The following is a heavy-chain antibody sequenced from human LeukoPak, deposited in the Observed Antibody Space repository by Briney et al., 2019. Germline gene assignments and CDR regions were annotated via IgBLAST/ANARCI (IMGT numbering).Heavy chain of an antibody. Sequence: PGGYLRLSCAASGFTFSSYEMNWVRQAPGKGLEWVSYISSSGSTIYYADSVKGRFTISRDNAKNSLYLQMNSLRAEDTAVYYCARRTASGRESKYFDYWGQGTLVTVSS. CDR1: GFTFSSYE. J-gene: IGHJ4*02. CDR2: ISSSGSTI. CDR3: ARRTASGRESKYFDY. V-gene: IGHV3-48*03. D-gene: IGHD3-10*01.